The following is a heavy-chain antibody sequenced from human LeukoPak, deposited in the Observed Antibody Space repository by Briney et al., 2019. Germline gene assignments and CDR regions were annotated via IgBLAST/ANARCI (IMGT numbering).Heavy chain of an antibody. CDR1: GFTFSSYG. D-gene: IGHD6-6*01. CDR2: IWYDGSNK. J-gene: IGHJ6*02. CDR3: ARDRHEAYYYYGMDV. V-gene: IGHV3-33*01. Sequence: PGRSLRLSCAASGFTFSSYGMHWVRQAPGKGLEWVAVIWYDGSNKYYADSVKGRFTISRDNSKNTLYLQMNSLRAEDTAVYYCARDRHEAYYYYGMDVWGQGTTVTVSS.